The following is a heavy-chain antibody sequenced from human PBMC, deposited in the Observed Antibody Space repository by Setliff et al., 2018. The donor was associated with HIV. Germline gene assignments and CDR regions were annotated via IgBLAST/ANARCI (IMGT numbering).Heavy chain of an antibody. CDR1: GGSISSSTYY. V-gene: IGHV4-39*07. CDR3: ARSTYYYDSSGYDAFDI. Sequence: SETLSLTCTVSGGSISSSTYYWGWIRQPPGKGLEWIASIYQSGSTYYNPSLKSRVIISIDTSKNQFSLKLSSVTAADTAVYYCARSTYYYDSSGYDAFDIWGQGTMVTVSS. J-gene: IGHJ3*02. D-gene: IGHD3-22*01. CDR2: IYQSGST.